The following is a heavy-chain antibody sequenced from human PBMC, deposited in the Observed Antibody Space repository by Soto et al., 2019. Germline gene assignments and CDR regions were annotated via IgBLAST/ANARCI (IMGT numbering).Heavy chain of an antibody. Sequence: GGSLRLSCAASGFTFSSYWMSWVRQAPGKGLEWVANIKQDGSEKYYVDSVKGRFTISRDNAKNSLYLQMNSLRAEDTAVYYCARDTAMVPSWYYYGMDVWVQGTTVTVSS. J-gene: IGHJ6*02. D-gene: IGHD5-18*01. CDR3: ARDTAMVPSWYYYGMDV. V-gene: IGHV3-7*03. CDR2: IKQDGSEK. CDR1: GFTFSSYW.